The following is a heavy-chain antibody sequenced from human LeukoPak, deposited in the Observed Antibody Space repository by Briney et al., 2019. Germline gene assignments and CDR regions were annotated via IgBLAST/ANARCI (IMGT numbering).Heavy chain of an antibody. J-gene: IGHJ4*02. CDR3: AKKGQADDGGKPD. CDR1: GFTFSKYD. Sequence: GGSLRLSCAASGFTFSKYDLSWVRQAPGKGLECVSAIDRGVGSTYYADSVKGRFTISRDNSKNTLYLQMNNLRVDDTAVYYCAKKGQADDGGKPDWGQGTLVTVSS. CDR2: IDRGVGST. V-gene: IGHV3-23*01.